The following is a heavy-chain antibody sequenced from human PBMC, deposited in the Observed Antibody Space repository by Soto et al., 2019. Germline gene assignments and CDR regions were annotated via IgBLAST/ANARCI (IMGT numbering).Heavy chain of an antibody. J-gene: IGHJ4*02. D-gene: IGHD6-13*01. V-gene: IGHV1-69*13. CDR3: ASGLLAAAEPLYYFDY. CDR2: IIPIFGTA. Sequence: GAAVKFSCKASGGTFSSYAIIWVRQAPGQGLEWMGGIIPIFGTANYAQKFQGRVTITADESTSTAYMELSSLRSEDTAVYYCASGLLAAAEPLYYFDYWGQGTLVTVSS. CDR1: GGTFSSYA.